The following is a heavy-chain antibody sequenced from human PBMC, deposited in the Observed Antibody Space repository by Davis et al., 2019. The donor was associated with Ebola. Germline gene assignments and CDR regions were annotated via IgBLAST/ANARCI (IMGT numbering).Heavy chain of an antibody. CDR2: IIPIFGTA. CDR3: ARDREGRWLQPRFDY. Sequence: SVTVSCMASVGTFSSYAISWVRQAPGQGLEWMGGIIPIFGTANYAQKFQGRVTITADESTSTAYMELSSLRSEDTAVYYCARDREGRWLQPRFDYWGQGTLVTVSS. J-gene: IGHJ4*02. D-gene: IGHD5-24*01. V-gene: IGHV1-69*13. CDR1: VGTFSSYA.